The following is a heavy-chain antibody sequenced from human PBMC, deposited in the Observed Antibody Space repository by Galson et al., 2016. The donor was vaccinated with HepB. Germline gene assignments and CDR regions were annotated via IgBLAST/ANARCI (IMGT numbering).Heavy chain of an antibody. CDR3: ARDNTYDFWSGYSSRGNWYFDL. J-gene: IGHJ2*01. Sequence: SVKVSCKASGYTFTNHGISWVRQAPGQGLEWMGWISTYNGNTNYAQKLLGRVTMGIDTSTSTAYMQLRSLRSDDTAVYYCARDNTYDFWSGYSSRGNWYFDLWGRGTLVTVSS. CDR1: GYTFTNHG. V-gene: IGHV1-18*01. D-gene: IGHD3-3*01. CDR2: ISTYNGNT.